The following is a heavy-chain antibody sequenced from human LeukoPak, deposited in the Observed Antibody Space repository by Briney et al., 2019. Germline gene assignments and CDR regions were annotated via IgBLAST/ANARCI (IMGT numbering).Heavy chain of an antibody. J-gene: IGHJ4*02. CDR2: IYPGDSDT. CDR1: GYSFTNYW. Sequence: GESLKISCTGSGYSFTNYWIAWVRQMPGKGLEWMGIIYPGDSDTRYSPSFQGQVTISADKSISTAYLQWSSLKASDSAMYYCTRGRRDCSSTSCYFEYWGQGTLVTVSS. CDR3: TRGRRDCSSTSCYFEY. D-gene: IGHD2-2*01. V-gene: IGHV5-51*01.